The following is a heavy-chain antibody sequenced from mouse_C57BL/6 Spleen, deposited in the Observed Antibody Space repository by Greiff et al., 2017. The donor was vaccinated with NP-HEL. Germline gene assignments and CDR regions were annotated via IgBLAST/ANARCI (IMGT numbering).Heavy chain of an antibody. J-gene: IGHJ1*03. V-gene: IGHV6-3*01. CDR2: IRLKSDNYAT. Sequence: EVKVVESGGGLVQPGGSMKLSCVASGFTFSNYWMNWVRQSPEKGLEWVAQIRLKSDNYATHYAESVKGRFTISRDDSKSSVYLQMNNLRAEDTGIYYCTATTVVPDWYFDVWGTGTTVTVSS. D-gene: IGHD1-1*01. CDR3: TATTVVPDWYFDV. CDR1: GFTFSNYW.